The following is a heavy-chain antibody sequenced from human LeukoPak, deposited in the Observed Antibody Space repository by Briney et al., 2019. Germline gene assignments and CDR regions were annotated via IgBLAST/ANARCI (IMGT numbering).Heavy chain of an antibody. CDR1: GGSLINYY. V-gene: IGHV4-59*01. D-gene: IGHD3-10*01. CDR2: IYYSGST. Sequence: SETLSLTCSVSGGSLINYYWSWIRQPPGKGLEWIGFIYYSGSTDYNPSLKSRVTPSVDTSKNQFSLKLTSVTAADTAVYYCARGRFYGSETFYNGFDYWGQGTLVTVSS. CDR3: ARGRFYGSETFYNGFDY. J-gene: IGHJ4*02.